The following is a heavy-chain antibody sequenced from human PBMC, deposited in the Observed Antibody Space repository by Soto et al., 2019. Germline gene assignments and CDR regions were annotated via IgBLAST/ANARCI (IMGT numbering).Heavy chain of an antibody. D-gene: IGHD3-22*01. J-gene: IGHJ6*02. CDR2: ISYDGSNK. CDR3: AKDRITMIVSYYYYYGMDV. V-gene: IGHV3-30*18. CDR1: GFTFSSYG. Sequence: GGSLRLSCAASGFTFSSYGMHWVRQAPGKGLEWVAVISYDGSNKYYADSVKGRFTVSRDNSKNTLYLQMNSLRAEDTAVYYCAKDRITMIVSYYYYYGMDVWGQGTTVTVSS.